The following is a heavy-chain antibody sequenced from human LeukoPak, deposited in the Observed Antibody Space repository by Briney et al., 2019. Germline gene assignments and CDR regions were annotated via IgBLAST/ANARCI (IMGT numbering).Heavy chain of an antibody. D-gene: IGHD6-19*01. J-gene: IGHJ6*02. CDR2: IYHSGST. CDR1: GGSISSSNW. V-gene: IGHV4-4*02. Sequence: PSGTLSLTCAVSGGSISSSNWWSWVRQPPGKGLEWIGEIYHSGSTNYNPSLKGRVTISVDKSKNQFSLKLSSVTAADTAVYYCASVAVVYYYGMDVWGQGTTVTVSS. CDR3: ASVAVVYYYGMDV.